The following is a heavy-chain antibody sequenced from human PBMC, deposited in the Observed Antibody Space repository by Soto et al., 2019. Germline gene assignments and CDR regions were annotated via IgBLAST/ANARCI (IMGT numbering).Heavy chain of an antibody. Sequence: GGSLRLSCTASGFTFGDYAMSWFRQAPGKGLEWVGFIRSKAYGGTTEYAASVKGRFTISRDDSKSIAYLQMNSLKTEDTAVYYCTRVRVWTTVTTDYWGQGTLVTVSS. CDR3: TRVRVWTTVTTDY. CDR2: IRSKAYGGTT. CDR1: GFTFGDYA. J-gene: IGHJ4*02. V-gene: IGHV3-49*03. D-gene: IGHD4-17*01.